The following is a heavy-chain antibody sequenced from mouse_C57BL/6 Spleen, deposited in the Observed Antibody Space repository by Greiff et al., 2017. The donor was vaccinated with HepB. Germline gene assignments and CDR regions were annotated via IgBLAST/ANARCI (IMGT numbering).Heavy chain of an antibody. J-gene: IGHJ3*01. CDR3: ARPYGYDGAWFAC. Sequence: EVQGVESGGGLVKPGGSLKLSCAASGFTFSDYGMHWVRQAPEKGLEWVAYISSGSSTIYYADTVKGRFTISRDNAKNTLFLQMTSLRSEDTAMYYCARPYGYDGAWFACWGQGTLVTVSA. V-gene: IGHV5-17*01. D-gene: IGHD2-2*01. CDR2: ISSGSSTI. CDR1: GFTFSDYG.